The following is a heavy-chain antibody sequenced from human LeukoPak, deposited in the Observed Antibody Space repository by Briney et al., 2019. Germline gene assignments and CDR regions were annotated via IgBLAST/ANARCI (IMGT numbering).Heavy chain of an antibody. J-gene: IGHJ4*02. CDR2: INPNTGGT. V-gene: IGHV1-2*06. Sequence: ASVKVSCKASGYTYTGYYMHWVRQAPGQGLEWMGRINPNTGGTNYAQKFQGRVTMTRDTSISTAYMELRRLRSDDTAVYYCASSPGIAVAGNYWGQGTLVTVSS. CDR3: ASSPGIAVAGNY. CDR1: GYTYTGYY. D-gene: IGHD6-19*01.